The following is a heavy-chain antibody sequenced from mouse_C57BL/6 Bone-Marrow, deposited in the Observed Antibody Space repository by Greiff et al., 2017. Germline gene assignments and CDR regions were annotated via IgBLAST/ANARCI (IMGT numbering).Heavy chain of an antibody. V-gene: IGHV1-69*01. CDR2: IDPSDSYT. CDR3: ARGYYGGYAMDY. D-gene: IGHD1-1*01. Sequence: QVQLQQPGAELVMPGASVKLSCKASGYTFTSYWMHWVKQRPGQGLEWIGEIDPSDSYTNYNQKFKGKSTLTVDKSSSTACMRLSSLTSEDSAVYYCARGYYGGYAMDYWGQGTSVTVSS. CDR1: GYTFTSYW. J-gene: IGHJ4*01.